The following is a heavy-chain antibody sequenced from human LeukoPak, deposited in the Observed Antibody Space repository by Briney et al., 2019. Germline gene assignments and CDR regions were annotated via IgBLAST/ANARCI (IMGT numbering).Heavy chain of an antibody. J-gene: IGHJ4*02. CDR1: GYTFTSYA. CDR2: INAGNGNT. Sequence: GASVKVSCKASGYTFTSYAMHWVRQAPGQRLEWMGWINAGNGNTKYSQKFQGRVTITRDTSASTAYMELSSLRSEDTAVYYCARSWQGSSGWYSNYLDYWGQGTLVTVSS. V-gene: IGHV1-3*01. D-gene: IGHD6-19*01. CDR3: ARSWQGSSGWYSNYLDY.